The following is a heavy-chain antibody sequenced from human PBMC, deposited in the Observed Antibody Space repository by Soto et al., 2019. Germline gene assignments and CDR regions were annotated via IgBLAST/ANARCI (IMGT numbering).Heavy chain of an antibody. V-gene: IGHV1-18*04. Sequence: GASVKVSCKASGYTFTSYGISWVRQAPGQGLEWMGWISAYNGNTNYAQKLQGRVTMTTDTSTGTAYMELRSLRSDDTAVYYCARFGLQVGELLDYYYGMDVWSQGTTVTVSS. CDR1: GYTFTSYG. CDR3: ARFGLQVGELLDYYYGMDV. CDR2: ISAYNGNT. D-gene: IGHD3-10*01. J-gene: IGHJ6*02.